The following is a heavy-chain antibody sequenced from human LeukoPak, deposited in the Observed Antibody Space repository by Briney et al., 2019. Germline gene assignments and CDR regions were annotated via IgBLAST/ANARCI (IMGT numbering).Heavy chain of an antibody. CDR1: GYTLTELS. V-gene: IGHV1-24*01. D-gene: IGHD3-16*02. CDR3: ATPTTAMITFGGVIAFDI. Sequence: ASVKVSCKVSGYTLTELSMHWVRQAPGKGLEWMGGFDPEDGETIYAQKFQGRVTMTEDTSTDTAYMELRSLRSEDTAVYYCATPTTAMITFGGVIAFDIWGQGTMVTVSS. CDR2: FDPEDGET. J-gene: IGHJ3*02.